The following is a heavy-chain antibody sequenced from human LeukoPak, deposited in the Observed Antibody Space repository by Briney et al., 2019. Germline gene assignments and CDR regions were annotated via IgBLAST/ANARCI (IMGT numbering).Heavy chain of an antibody. CDR2: ISAYNGNT. D-gene: IGHD2-15*01. Sequence: ASVKVSCKASGGTFSSYAISWVRQAPGQGLEWMGWISAYNGNTNYAQKLQGRVTMTTDTSTSTAYMELRSLRSDDTAVYYCARGGRYCSGGSCYRFDPWGQGTLVTVSS. CDR1: GGTFSSYA. V-gene: IGHV1-18*01. J-gene: IGHJ5*02. CDR3: ARGGRYCSGGSCYRFDP.